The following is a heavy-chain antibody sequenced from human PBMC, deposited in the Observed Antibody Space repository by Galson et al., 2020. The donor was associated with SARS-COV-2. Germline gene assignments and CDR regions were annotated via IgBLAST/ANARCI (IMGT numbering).Heavy chain of an antibody. J-gene: IGHJ6*02. CDR2: IVVGSGNT. D-gene: IGHD6-19*01. V-gene: IGHV1-58*02. Sequence: SVKVSCKASGFTFTSSAMQWVRQARGQRLEWIGWIVVGSGNTNYAQKFQERVTITRDMSTSTAYMELSSLRSEDTAVYYCAADPDSSGWPYYYYYGMDVWGQGTTVTVSS. CDR3: AADPDSSGWPYYYYYGMDV. CDR1: GFTFTSSA.